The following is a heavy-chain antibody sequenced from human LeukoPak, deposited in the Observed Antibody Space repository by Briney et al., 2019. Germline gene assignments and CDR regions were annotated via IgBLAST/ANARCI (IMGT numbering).Heavy chain of an antibody. D-gene: IGHD3-22*01. CDR3: AKVSHYYDADDYCGRFVY. Sequence: GGSLRLSCAASGVRFSSYAMSWVRKAQRQGLERVSVLSGTDGGTYYAQSVRGRFTISRENSKKPVGLQMKSLRAEDTAVYYCAKVSHYYDADDYCGRFVYWGQGILVSVSS. CDR2: LSGTDGGT. J-gene: IGHJ4*02. V-gene: IGHV3-23*01. CDR1: GVRFSSYA.